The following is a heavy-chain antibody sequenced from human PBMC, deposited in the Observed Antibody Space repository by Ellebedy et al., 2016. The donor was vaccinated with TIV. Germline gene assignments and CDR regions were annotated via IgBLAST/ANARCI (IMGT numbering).Heavy chain of an antibody. CDR3: AASRLGVYDYYY. CDR1: GYSFASYW. V-gene: IGHV5-51*01. J-gene: IGHJ4*02. Sequence: GESLKISCKGSGYSFASYWIAWVRQMPGKGLEWMGSVYPGDSDTSYSPSFQGPVTISADKSISTAYLQWNSLKASDTAMYYCAASRLGVYDYYYWGQGTLVTVSS. CDR2: VYPGDSDT. D-gene: IGHD5/OR15-5a*01.